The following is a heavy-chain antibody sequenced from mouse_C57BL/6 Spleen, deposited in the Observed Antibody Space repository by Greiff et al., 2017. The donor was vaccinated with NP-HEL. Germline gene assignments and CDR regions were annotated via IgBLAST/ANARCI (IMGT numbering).Heavy chain of an antibody. CDR1: GFTFSSYA. CDR3: ARDGIYYGNYPWAMDY. V-gene: IGHV5-4*01. D-gene: IGHD2-1*01. CDR2: ISDGGSYT. J-gene: IGHJ4*01. Sequence: EVMLVESGGGLVKPGGSLKLSCAASGFTFSSYAMSWVRQTPEKRLEWVATISDGGSYTYYPDNVKGRFTISRDNAKNNLYLQMSHLKSEDTAMYYCARDGIYYGNYPWAMDYWGQGTSVTVSS.